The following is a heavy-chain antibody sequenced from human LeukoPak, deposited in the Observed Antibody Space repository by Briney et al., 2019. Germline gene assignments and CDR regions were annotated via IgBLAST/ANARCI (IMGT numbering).Heavy chain of an antibody. Sequence: GGSLRLSCGVSGFTFSNYGMLWVRQAPGKGLEWVAFIRYDGNNKLYADSVKGRFTVSRDNSKNTVYLHINSLRTEDTALYYCAKDNPLDYWGQGTLVIVSS. J-gene: IGHJ4*02. V-gene: IGHV3-30*02. D-gene: IGHD1-14*01. CDR2: IRYDGNNK. CDR1: GFTFSNYG. CDR3: AKDNPLDY.